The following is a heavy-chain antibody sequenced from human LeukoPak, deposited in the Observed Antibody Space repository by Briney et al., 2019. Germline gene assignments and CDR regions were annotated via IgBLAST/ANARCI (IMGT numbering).Heavy chain of an antibody. Sequence: SETLSLTCTVSGGSISSSSYYWGWIRQPPGKGLEWIGSIYYSGSTYYNPSLKSRVTISVDTSKNQFSLKLSSETAADTAVYYCARDKGMGAFDIWGQGTMVTVSS. CDR3: ARDKGMGAFDI. V-gene: IGHV4-39*07. CDR1: GGSISSSSYY. D-gene: IGHD2-8*01. CDR2: IYYSGST. J-gene: IGHJ3*02.